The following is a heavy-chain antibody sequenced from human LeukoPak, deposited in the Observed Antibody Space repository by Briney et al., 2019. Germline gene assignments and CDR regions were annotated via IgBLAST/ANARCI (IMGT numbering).Heavy chain of an antibody. D-gene: IGHD3-10*01. V-gene: IGHV1-2*02. CDR3: ARDYYGSGSYSTDY. J-gene: IGHJ4*02. CDR1: GSTFTDYQ. CDR2: IDPNSGGT. Sequence: ASVKVSCKFSGSTFTDYQVHWVRQAPDQGLEWMGWIDPNSGGTNYAQKFQGRVTMTRDTSISTTYMDLSRLRSDDTAVYYCARDYYGSGSYSTDYWGQGTLVTVSS.